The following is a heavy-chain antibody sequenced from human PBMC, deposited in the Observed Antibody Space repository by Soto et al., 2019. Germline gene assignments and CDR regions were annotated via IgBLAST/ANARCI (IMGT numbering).Heavy chain of an antibody. CDR3: AKEKRPMISPNVAEGYFDP. CDR1: GFTFSSYG. Sequence: ESGGGVGQPGRSLRRSFAASGFTFSSYGMHWVGQAPGKGLEWVAVISYDGSNKYYADSVKGRFTISRDNSKNKLYLQMNSLRAEDTAVYYCAKEKRPMISPNVAEGYFDPWGQGTLVTVSS. CDR2: ISYDGSNK. V-gene: IGHV3-30*18. D-gene: IGHD2-15*01. J-gene: IGHJ5*02.